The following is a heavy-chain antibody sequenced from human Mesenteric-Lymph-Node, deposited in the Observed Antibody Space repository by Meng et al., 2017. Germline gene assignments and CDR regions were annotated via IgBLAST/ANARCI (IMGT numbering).Heavy chain of an antibody. CDR1: GGSFSGYY. CDR2: INHSGST. V-gene: IGHV4-34*01. CDR3: ARGLVAVYWYFDL. J-gene: IGHJ2*01. Sequence: SETLSLTCAVYGGSFSGYYWSWIRQPPGKGLEWIGEINHSGSTNYNPSLKSRVTISVDTSKSQFSLKVTSVTAADTAFYYCARGLVAVYWYFDLWGRGTLVTVSS. D-gene: IGHD2-15*01.